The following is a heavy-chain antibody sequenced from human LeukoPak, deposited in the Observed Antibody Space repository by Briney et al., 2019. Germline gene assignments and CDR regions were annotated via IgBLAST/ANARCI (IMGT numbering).Heavy chain of an antibody. Sequence: ASVKVSCKTSGYTFTDYFIHWVRQAPGQGLEWMGWINPNSGGTSYAQKFQGTVTMTRDTSISTAYMELRRLRSDDTAVYYCARESLSSSSYYYYYGMDVWGQGTTVTVPS. CDR3: ARESLSSSSYYYYYGMDV. V-gene: IGHV1-2*02. D-gene: IGHD6-6*01. CDR2: INPNSGGT. J-gene: IGHJ6*02. CDR1: GYTFTDYF.